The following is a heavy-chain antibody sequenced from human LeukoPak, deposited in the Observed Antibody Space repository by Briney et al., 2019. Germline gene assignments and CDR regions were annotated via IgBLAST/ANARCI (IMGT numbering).Heavy chain of an antibody. CDR2: IVVGSGNT. CDR1: GFTFTSSA. V-gene: IGHV1-58*01. D-gene: IGHD6-19*01. Sequence: SVKVSCKASGFTFTSSAVQWVRQARGQRLEWIGWIVVGSGNTNYAQKFQERVTITRDMSTSTAYMELSGLRSEDTAVYYCAADYSSGWSNGRDAFDIWGQGTMVTVSS. CDR3: AADYSSGWSNGRDAFDI. J-gene: IGHJ3*02.